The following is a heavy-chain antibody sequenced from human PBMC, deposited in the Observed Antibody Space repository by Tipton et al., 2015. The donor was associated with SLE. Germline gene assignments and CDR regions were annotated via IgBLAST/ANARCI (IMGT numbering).Heavy chain of an antibody. CDR3: ARKKGAIAAFDY. V-gene: IGHV4-34*01. J-gene: IGHJ4*02. D-gene: IGHD1-26*01. CDR2: INHSGST. Sequence: TLSLTCAVYGGSFSGYYWSWIRQSPGKGLEWIGEINHSGSTNYNPSLKSRVTISVDRSKNQFSLKLSSVTAADTAVYYCARKKGAIAAFDYWGQGTLVTVSS. CDR1: GGSFSGYY.